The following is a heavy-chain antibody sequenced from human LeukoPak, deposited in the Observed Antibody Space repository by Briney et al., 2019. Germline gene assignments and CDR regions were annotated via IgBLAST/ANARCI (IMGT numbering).Heavy chain of an antibody. V-gene: IGHV3-23*01. Sequence: GGSLRLSCAASGFTFDSYALSWVRQAPGKGLEWVSAISGGAGSTYYADSVKGRFTISRDNSKNTLYLQMNSLRAEDTAVYYCAKAHTSSTYYYYMDVWGKGTTVTVSS. CDR2: ISGGAGST. CDR3: AKAHTSSTYYYYMDV. J-gene: IGHJ6*03. CDR1: GFTFDSYA. D-gene: IGHD6-6*01.